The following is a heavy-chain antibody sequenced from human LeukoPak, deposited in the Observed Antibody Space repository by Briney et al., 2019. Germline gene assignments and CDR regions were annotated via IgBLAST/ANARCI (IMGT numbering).Heavy chain of an antibody. V-gene: IGHV3-48*01. CDR3: ARRAGAYSHPYDY. CDR2: ISSFSGTI. Sequence: GGSLRLSCVASGITFSSYSMNWVRQVPGKGLERVSYISSFSGTINYADSVKGRFTISRDNAKNSLYLQMNSLRAEDTAVYYCARRAGAYSHPYDYWGQGTLVTVSS. CDR1: GITFSSYS. J-gene: IGHJ4*02. D-gene: IGHD4/OR15-4a*01.